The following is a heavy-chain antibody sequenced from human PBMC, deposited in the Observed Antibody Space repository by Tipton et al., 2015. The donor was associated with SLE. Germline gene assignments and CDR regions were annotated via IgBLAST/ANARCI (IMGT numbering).Heavy chain of an antibody. D-gene: IGHD3-3*02. Sequence: TLSLTCTVSGGSVSSTGSYWGWIRQPPGKGLEWFGSIYSNGYTYYNPSLKSRVTISLDTSKNQFSLKLSSATAADTAMYYCARLTSISGVLNWGQGTLVTVSS. J-gene: IGHJ4*02. CDR2: IYSNGYT. CDR3: ARLTSISGVLN. V-gene: IGHV4-39*07. CDR1: GGSVSSTGSY.